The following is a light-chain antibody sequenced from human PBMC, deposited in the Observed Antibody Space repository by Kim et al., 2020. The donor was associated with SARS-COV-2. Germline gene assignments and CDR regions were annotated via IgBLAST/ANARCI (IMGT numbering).Light chain of an antibody. CDR1: QSVSSS. CDR3: QQYNNWPLT. CDR2: GAS. V-gene: IGKV3-15*01. J-gene: IGKJ4*01. Sequence: EIGMTQSPATLSVSPGERATLSCRASQSVSSSLAWYQQKPGQAPRLLIYGASTRATGIPARFSGSGSGTEFTLTISSLQSEDFALYYCQQYNNWPLTFGGGTKVDIK.